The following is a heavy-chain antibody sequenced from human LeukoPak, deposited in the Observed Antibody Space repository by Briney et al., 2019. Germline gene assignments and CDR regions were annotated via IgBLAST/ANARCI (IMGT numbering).Heavy chain of an antibody. D-gene: IGHD6-6*01. CDR3: ARARWQLVPYFDS. V-gene: IGHV1-2*02. J-gene: IGHJ4*02. CDR1: GYTFTDYY. CDR2: ISPSSGGT. Sequence: GASVKVSCKASGYTFTDYYMHWVRQAPGQGLELMGWISPSSGGTNFAQKLQGRVAMTRDTSISTAYIELGSLRADDTAVYYCARARWQLVPYFDSWGQGTLVTVSS.